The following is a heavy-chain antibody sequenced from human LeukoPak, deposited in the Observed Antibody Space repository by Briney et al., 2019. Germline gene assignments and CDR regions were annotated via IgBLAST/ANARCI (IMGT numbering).Heavy chain of an antibody. CDR1: GFTFSSYW. D-gene: IGHD6-6*01. Sequence: GGSLRLSCAASGFTFSSYWMSWVRQAPGKGLEWVANIKQDGSEKYYVDSVKGRFTISRDNAKNSLYLQMNSLRAEDTAVYYCARKSREYSSSMLTHYYYYCYMDVWGKGTTVTVSS. J-gene: IGHJ6*03. CDR3: ARKSREYSSSMLTHYYYYCYMDV. CDR2: IKQDGSEK. V-gene: IGHV3-7*01.